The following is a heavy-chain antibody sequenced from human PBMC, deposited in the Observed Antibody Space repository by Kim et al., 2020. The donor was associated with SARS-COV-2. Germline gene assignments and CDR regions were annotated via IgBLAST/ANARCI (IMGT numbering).Heavy chain of an antibody. CDR1: GFTFSSYG. Sequence: GGSLRLSCAASGFTFSSYGMHWVRQAPGKGLEWVAVISYDGSNKYYADSVKGRFTISRDTSKNTLYLQMNSLRAEDTAVYYCAKATYGDYGVYYYYGMD. CDR3: AKATYGDYGVYYYYGMD. D-gene: IGHD4-17*01. V-gene: IGHV3-30*18. CDR2: ISYDGSNK. J-gene: IGHJ6*01.